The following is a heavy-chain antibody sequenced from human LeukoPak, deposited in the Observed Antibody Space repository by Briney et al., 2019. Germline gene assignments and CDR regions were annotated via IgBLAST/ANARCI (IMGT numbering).Heavy chain of an antibody. V-gene: IGHV4-34*01. CDR1: GGSFSGCY. Sequence: SETLSLTCAVYGGSFSGCYWNWIRQPPGKGLEWIGKINHSGSTNYNPSLKSRVTISVDRSKNQFSLKLSSVTAADTAVYYCARGGDIVVVVAANYAFDIWGQGTMVTVSS. CDR3: ARGGDIVVVVAANYAFDI. D-gene: IGHD2-15*01. J-gene: IGHJ3*02. CDR2: INHSGST.